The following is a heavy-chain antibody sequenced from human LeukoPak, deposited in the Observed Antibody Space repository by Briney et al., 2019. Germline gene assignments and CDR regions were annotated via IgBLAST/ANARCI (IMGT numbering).Heavy chain of an antibody. D-gene: IGHD6-19*01. V-gene: IGHV3-21*01. CDR1: GFTFSSYS. CDR3: ARASRSIAVAGFDY. CDR2: ISSSSSYI. Sequence: GGSLRLSCAASGFTFSSYSMNWVRQAPGKGLEWVSSISSSSSYIYYADSVKGRFTISRDNAKNSLYLQMNSLRAEDTAVYYCARASRSIAVAGFDYWGQGTLVTVSS. J-gene: IGHJ4*02.